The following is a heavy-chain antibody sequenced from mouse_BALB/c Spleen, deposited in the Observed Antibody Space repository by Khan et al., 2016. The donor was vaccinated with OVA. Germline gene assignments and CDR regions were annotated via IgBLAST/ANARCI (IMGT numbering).Heavy chain of an antibody. D-gene: IGHD2-13*01. Sequence: QVQLQQPGPGLVAPSQSLSITCSVSGFSLITYGVHWVRQSPGKGLEWLGIIWAGGSTNYNSALMSRLSISKDNSKSQVFLKMNSLQTDDTAMYYCARETAYYGDYEAMDYWGQGTSVTVSS. J-gene: IGHJ4*01. CDR2: IWAGGST. CDR3: ARETAYYGDYEAMDY. V-gene: IGHV2-9*02. CDR1: GFSLITYG.